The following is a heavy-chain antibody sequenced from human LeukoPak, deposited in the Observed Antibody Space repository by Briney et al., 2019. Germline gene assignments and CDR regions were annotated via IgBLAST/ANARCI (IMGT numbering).Heavy chain of an antibody. Sequence: PGGSLRLSCAASGFTFSSFAMSWVRQAPGQGLEWVAAISAGGSTTYYADSVKGRFTISRDTSTNTLFLQMNSLRAEDTAVYFCAKDDGGYRFGPCDYWGQGALVTVSS. J-gene: IGHJ4*02. V-gene: IGHV3-23*01. D-gene: IGHD5-12*01. CDR2: ISAGGSTT. CDR1: GFTFSSFA. CDR3: AKDDGGYRFGPCDY.